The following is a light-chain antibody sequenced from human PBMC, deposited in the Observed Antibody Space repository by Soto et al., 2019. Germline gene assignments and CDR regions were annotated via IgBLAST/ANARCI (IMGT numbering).Light chain of an antibody. CDR2: DAF. Sequence: IVLSLPPGTLSFSPGERAPLSCRASQSVSSSYLAWYQQKLGQPPRLLIYDAFNRAAGIPARFSGSGSGTDFTLTISSLEPEDFAIYYCQHRSDWPITFGQGTRLEIK. J-gene: IGKJ5*01. CDR1: QSVSSSY. CDR3: QHRSDWPIT. V-gene: IGKV3D-20*02.